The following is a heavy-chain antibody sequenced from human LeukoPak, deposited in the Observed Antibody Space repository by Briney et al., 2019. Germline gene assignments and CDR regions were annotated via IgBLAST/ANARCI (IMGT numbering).Heavy chain of an antibody. V-gene: IGHV3-66*01. J-gene: IGHJ6*02. Sequence: GGSLRLSCAVSGFTVSSCFMSCVRQAPGKGLEWVSVIYTGGSTYCADSVKGRFTISRDDYKNMVYLQMNSLRAEDTAVYFCSRDPAMTSGYGMDVWGQGTTVTVSS. CDR1: GFTVSSCF. CDR3: SRDPAMTSGYGMDV. D-gene: IGHD4-11*01. CDR2: IYTGGST.